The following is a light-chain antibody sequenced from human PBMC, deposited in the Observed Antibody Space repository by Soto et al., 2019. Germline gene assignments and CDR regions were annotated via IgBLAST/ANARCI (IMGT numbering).Light chain of an antibody. CDR2: GAS. Sequence: ETVLTQSPGTLSLSPVGLASLACMGSQSVSSGAFAWYRQKPGQAPGLLIYGASSRAAGIPDRFTGSGTGTDFTLTITRLEPEDFAVYYCQKYGGSFITFGQGTRLEIK. J-gene: IGKJ5*01. CDR1: QSVSSGA. CDR3: QKYGGSFIT. V-gene: IGKV3-20*01.